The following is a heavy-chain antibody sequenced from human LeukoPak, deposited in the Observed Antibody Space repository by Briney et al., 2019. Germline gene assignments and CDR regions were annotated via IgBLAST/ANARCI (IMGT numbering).Heavy chain of an antibody. D-gene: IGHD1-7*01. CDR3: ARVTSLTGTIFDS. Sequence: GGSLRLSCAASGFTFSSCWMHRVRQDPGKGLVWVARINSGGSSTSYADSVKGRFTISRDNAKNTLYLQMSSLRVEDTAVYYCARVTSLTGTIFDSWGQGTLVTASS. J-gene: IGHJ4*02. CDR1: GFTFSSCW. V-gene: IGHV3-74*01. CDR2: INSGGSST.